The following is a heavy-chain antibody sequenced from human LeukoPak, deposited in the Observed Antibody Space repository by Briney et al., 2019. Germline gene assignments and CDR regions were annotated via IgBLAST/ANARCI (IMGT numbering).Heavy chain of an antibody. J-gene: IGHJ4*02. V-gene: IGHV3-9*01. D-gene: IGHD2-21*02. Sequence: GGSLRLSCAAWGFIFEDYAMHWGRQAPGKGREGGAGISYGRGIIVYADSVKGRFTISRDNAKTSLYLQMNSLRAEDTALYYCAKDYGVMTGTDYFDYWGQGTLVTVSS. CDR1: GFIFEDYA. CDR3: AKDYGVMTGTDYFDY. CDR2: ISYGRGII.